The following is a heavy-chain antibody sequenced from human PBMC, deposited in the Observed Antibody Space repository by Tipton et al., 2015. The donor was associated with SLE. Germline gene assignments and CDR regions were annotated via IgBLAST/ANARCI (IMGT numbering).Heavy chain of an antibody. V-gene: IGHV5-51*01. CDR2: VYGGDSET. J-gene: IGHJ4*02. CDR1: GYRFSSQW. CDR3: ARHRDLEGFVDY. D-gene: IGHD3-10*01. Sequence: VQLVQSGAEVKKPGESLKISCEASGYRFSSQWIGWVRQIPGEGLEWMGIVYGGDSETRYSPSFEGRVTIAADKSINTAYLQWTSVKASDTAIYYCARHRDLEGFVDYWGQGTLVSVSS.